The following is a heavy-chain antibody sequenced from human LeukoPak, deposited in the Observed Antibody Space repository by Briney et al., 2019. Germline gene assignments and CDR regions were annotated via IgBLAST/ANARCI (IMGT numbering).Heavy chain of an antibody. CDR1: GFTFSTAW. Sequence: GGSLRLSCVASGFTFSTAWMAWLRQAPGKGLEWVARIKSQNAGGTADYAAPVKGRFTISRDDSKNTLFLQMNGLKTEDTAVYYCTKTFYSDSTFDYWGQGTLVTVSS. V-gene: IGHV3-15*01. D-gene: IGHD4-11*01. CDR2: IKSQNAGGTA. J-gene: IGHJ4*02. CDR3: TKTFYSDSTFDY.